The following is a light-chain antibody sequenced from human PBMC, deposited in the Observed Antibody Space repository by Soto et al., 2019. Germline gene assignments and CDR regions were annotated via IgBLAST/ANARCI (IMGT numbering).Light chain of an antibody. CDR2: DAS. J-gene: IGKJ2*01. CDR1: QSVRSN. CDR3: QQCNNWPYT. Sequence: EVVMTQSPATLSVSPGERATLSCRASQSVRSNLGWYQQKPGQPPRLLIYDASTRATGIPARFSGSGSGTDFTLTIRSLQSEDFALYFCQQCNNWPYTFGLGTKLEIK. V-gene: IGKV3-15*01.